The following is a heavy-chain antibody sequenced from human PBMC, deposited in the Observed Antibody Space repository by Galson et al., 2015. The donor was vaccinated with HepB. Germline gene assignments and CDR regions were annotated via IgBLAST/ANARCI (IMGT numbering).Heavy chain of an antibody. CDR2: ISSSRSYT. Sequence: SLRLSCAVSGFTFSDYPMSWIRQAPGKGLEWVSYISSSRSYTIYADSVEGRFTISRDNAKNSLYLQMNSLRAEDTAVYYCAREGVLWFGELLGDFDIWGQGTMVTVSS. J-gene: IGHJ3*02. CDR3: AREGVLWFGELLGDFDI. V-gene: IGHV3-11*06. D-gene: IGHD3-10*01. CDR1: GFTFSDYP.